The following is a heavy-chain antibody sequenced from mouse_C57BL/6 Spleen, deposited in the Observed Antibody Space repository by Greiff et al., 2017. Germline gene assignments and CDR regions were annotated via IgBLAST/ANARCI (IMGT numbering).Heavy chain of an antibody. CDR2: ISSGGDYI. D-gene: IGHD2-3*01. V-gene: IGHV5-9-1*02. CDR3: TRAYDGGFAY. CDR1: GFTFSSYA. Sequence: DVHLVESGEGLVKPGGSLKLSCAASGFTFSSYAMSWVRQTPEKRLEWVAYISSGGDYIYYADTVKGRFTISRDNARNTLYLQMSSLKSEDTAMYYCTRAYDGGFAYWGQGTLVTVSA. J-gene: IGHJ3*01.